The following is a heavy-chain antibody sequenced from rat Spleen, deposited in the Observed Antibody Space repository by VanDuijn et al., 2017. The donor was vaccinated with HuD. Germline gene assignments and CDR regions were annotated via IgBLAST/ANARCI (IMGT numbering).Heavy chain of an antibody. Sequence: QVQLKESGPGLVQPSQTLSLTCTVSGFSLTSNGVSWVRQPPGKGLEWIAAISSNGSTFYNSALTSRLSISRDTSKSQVFLKMNSLQSEDTALYFCASFPMAYWGQGTLVTVSS. CDR2: ISSNGST. CDR3: ASFPMAY. J-gene: IGHJ3*01. CDR1: GFSLTSNG. D-gene: IGHD3-2*01. V-gene: IGHV2S12*01.